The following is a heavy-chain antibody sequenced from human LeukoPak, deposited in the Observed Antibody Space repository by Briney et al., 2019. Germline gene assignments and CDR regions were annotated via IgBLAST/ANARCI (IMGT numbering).Heavy chain of an antibody. CDR3: ARVDGRYYYYYGMDV. D-gene: IGHD1-26*01. J-gene: IGHJ6*02. CDR1: GFTFSSYA. CDR2: ISSSSYI. V-gene: IGHV3-21*01. Sequence: GGSLRLSCAASGFTFSSYAMSWVRQAPGKGQEWVSAISSSSYIYYADSVKGRFTISRDNAKNSLDLQMNSLRAEDTAVYYCARVDGRYYYYYGMDVWGQGTTVTVSS.